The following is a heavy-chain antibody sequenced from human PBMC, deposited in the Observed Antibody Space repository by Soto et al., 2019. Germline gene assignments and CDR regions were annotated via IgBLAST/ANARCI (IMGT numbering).Heavy chain of an antibody. Sequence: EVQLVESGGGLVQPGESLRLSCAASGFTVSSNSLSWVRQAPGKGLEWVSVIDSGGNTYHADSVNGRFTISRDNSKNVLYLEVSYLRVEDTAVYYCARDSNWFVSWGQGTLVTVSS. V-gene: IGHV3-66*01. J-gene: IGHJ5*01. CDR3: ARDSNWFVS. CDR2: IDSGGNT. CDR1: GFTVSSNS.